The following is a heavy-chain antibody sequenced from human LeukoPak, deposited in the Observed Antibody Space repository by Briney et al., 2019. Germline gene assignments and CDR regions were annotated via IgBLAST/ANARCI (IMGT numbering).Heavy chain of an antibody. Sequence: SETLSLTCTVSGDSISSYYWSWIRQPPGKGLEWIGYIYYSGSTNYNPSLKSRVTISVDTSKNQLSLRLTSVTAADTAVYYCARGGAPAPKRAFDIWGQGTMVTVSS. CDR2: IYYSGST. J-gene: IGHJ3*02. CDR1: GDSISSYY. V-gene: IGHV4-59*01. D-gene: IGHD2-2*01. CDR3: ARGGAPAPKRAFDI.